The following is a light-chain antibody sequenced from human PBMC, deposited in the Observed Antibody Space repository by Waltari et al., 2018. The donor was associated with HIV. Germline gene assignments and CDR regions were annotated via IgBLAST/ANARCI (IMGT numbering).Light chain of an antibody. CDR1: SSNIGRNA. CDR2: GND. J-gene: IGLJ2*01. V-gene: IGLV1-44*01. Sequence: QSVLTQPPSASGTPGQRVTISCSGSSSNIGRNAVNWYQHLPGTAPKLLIYGNDERPSGVSDRFSGSKSGTSASLAISGLQSEDEGDYYCATWDFSLNGRVVFGGGTKLTVL. CDR3: ATWDFSLNGRVV.